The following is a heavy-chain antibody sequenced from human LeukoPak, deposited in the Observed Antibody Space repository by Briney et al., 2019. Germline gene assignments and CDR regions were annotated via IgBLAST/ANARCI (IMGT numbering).Heavy chain of an antibody. V-gene: IGHV1-2*02. CDR2: INPNSGGT. J-gene: IGHJ4*02. CDR3: ARSTPSLRYCSGGSCYENNDY. D-gene: IGHD2-15*01. Sequence: ASVKVSCKASGYTFTSYYMHWVRQAPGQGLEWMGWINPNSGGTNYAQKFQGRVTMTRDTSISTAYMELSRLRSDDTAVYYCARSTPSLRYCSGGSCYENNDYWGQGTLVTVSS. CDR1: GYTFTSYY.